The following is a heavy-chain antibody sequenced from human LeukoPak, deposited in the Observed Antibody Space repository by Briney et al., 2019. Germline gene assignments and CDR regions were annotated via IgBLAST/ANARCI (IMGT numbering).Heavy chain of an antibody. D-gene: IGHD2-8*01. CDR1: GFTFGAYF. Sequence: GGSLRLSCSASGFTFGAYFMHWVRQAPGKGLQYVSSISSNEYDTYYADSVKGRFTISRDNSKNTLFLQMSNLRPEDTAVYYCVKDLNGTWSFDYWGQGTLVTVSS. V-gene: IGHV3-64D*06. J-gene: IGHJ4*02. CDR3: VKDLNGTWSFDY. CDR2: ISSNEYDT.